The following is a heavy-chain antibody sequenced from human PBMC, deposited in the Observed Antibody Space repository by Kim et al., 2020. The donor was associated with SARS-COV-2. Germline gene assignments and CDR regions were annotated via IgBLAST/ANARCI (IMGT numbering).Heavy chain of an antibody. CDR1: GGPFSSSGYH. CDR2: IHYGGKT. Sequence: SETLSLTCTVSGGPFSSSGYHWSWIRQSPGQGLEWIGSIHYGGKTYYNASLKSRVTISPDTSKNQLSLKLTSVTAADTAIYYCARVRVENTGWTPFDYWGQGTLVTVSS. CDR3: ARVRVENTGWTPFDY. J-gene: IGHJ4*02. D-gene: IGHD6-19*01. V-gene: IGHV4-39*01.